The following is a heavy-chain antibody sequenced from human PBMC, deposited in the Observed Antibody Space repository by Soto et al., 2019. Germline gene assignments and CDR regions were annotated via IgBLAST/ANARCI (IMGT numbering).Heavy chain of an antibody. CDR2: INPSGGST. D-gene: IGHD3-22*01. Sequence: ASVKVSCKASGYTFTSYYMHWVRQAPGQGLEWMGIINPSGGSTSYAQKFKGRVTMTRDTSTSTVYMELSSLRSEDTAVYYCARDKGWITTAITYEYYFDYWGQGTLVTVSS. CDR3: ARDKGWITTAITYEYYFDY. CDR1: GYTFTSYY. J-gene: IGHJ4*02. V-gene: IGHV1-46*01.